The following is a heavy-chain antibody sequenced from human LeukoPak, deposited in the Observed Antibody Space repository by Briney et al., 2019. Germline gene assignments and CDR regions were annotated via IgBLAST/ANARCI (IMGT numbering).Heavy chain of an antibody. CDR2: ITPSGDIT. J-gene: IGHJ4*02. Sequence: ASVKVSCKASGYTFTSYYMHWVRQAPGQGLEWMGIITPSGDITTYAQKFQGRVTLTRDLSTSTVFVELSSLRSEDTAVYYCARGFDSFGYYPDYWGQGSLVTVSS. D-gene: IGHD3-22*01. V-gene: IGHV1-46*01. CDR3: ARGFDSFGYYPDY. CDR1: GYTFTSYY.